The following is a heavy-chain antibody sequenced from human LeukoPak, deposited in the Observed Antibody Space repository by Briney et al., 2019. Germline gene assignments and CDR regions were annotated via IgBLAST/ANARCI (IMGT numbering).Heavy chain of an antibody. CDR2: ISYDGSNK. Sequence: GGSLRLSCAASGFTFSSYGMHWVRQAPGKGLEWVAVISYDGSNKYYADSVKGRFTTSRDNAKNTLYLQMNSLRAEDTALYYCTRVLAGRSGLMDVWGRGTTVTVSS. CDR1: GFTFSSYG. D-gene: IGHD2-8*02. V-gene: IGHV3-30*03. CDR3: TRVLAGRSGLMDV. J-gene: IGHJ6*02.